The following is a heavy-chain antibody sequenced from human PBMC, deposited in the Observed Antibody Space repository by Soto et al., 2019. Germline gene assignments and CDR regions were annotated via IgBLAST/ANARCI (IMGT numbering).Heavy chain of an antibody. CDR1: GGSFSGYY. CDR3: ARAPYSSSWYYYYYGMDV. V-gene: IGHV4-34*01. J-gene: IGHJ6*02. Sequence: SETLSLTCAVYGGSFSGYYWSWIRQPPGKGLEWIGEINHSGSTNYNPSLKSRVTISVDTSKNQFSLKLSSVTAADTAVYYCARAPYSSSWYYYYYGMDVWGQGTTVTVPS. CDR2: INHSGST. D-gene: IGHD6-13*01.